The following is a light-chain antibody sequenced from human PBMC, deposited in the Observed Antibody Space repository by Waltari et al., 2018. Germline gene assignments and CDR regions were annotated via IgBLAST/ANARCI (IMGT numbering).Light chain of an antibody. Sequence: EIMLTQSPGTLSLSPGERATLSCRASQSISKYLAWYQQKPGQAPRLLIYGASSRATGIPDRFSGSVSGTDFTLTISRLEPEDFAVYYCQQYGSSPPFLYTFGQGTKLEIK. V-gene: IGKV3-20*01. J-gene: IGKJ2*01. CDR3: QQYGSSPPFLYT. CDR2: GAS. CDR1: QSISKY.